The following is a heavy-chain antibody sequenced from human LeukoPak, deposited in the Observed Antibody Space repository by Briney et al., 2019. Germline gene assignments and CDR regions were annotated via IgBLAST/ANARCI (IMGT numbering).Heavy chain of an antibody. V-gene: IGHV4-59*01. CDR2: IYHTGST. CDR3: ARLTHYYDSSGYYCFDP. J-gene: IGHJ5*02. D-gene: IGHD3-22*01. CDR1: GGSISSYF. Sequence: ETLSLTCTVSGGSISSYFWSWIRQPPGKGMEWIGYIYHTGSTNYNPSLESRVTISVDTPKNQFSLNLTSVTAADTALYYCARLTHYYDSSGYYCFDPWGQGTLVTVSS.